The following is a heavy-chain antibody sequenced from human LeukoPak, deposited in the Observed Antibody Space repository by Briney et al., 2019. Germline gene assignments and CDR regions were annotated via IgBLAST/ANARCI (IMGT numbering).Heavy chain of an antibody. D-gene: IGHD6-13*01. CDR3: AKDRPTVYSSSWLHFLDS. J-gene: IGHJ4*02. Sequence: GGSLRLSCAASGFSFSVYWMHWVRQAPGKGPVWVSRIKTDGSITDYADFVKGRFTISRDNAKNTLYLQMNSLRADDTAVYYCAKDRPTVYSSSWLHFLDSWGQGTLVTVSS. V-gene: IGHV3-74*01. CDR1: GFSFSVYW. CDR2: IKTDGSIT.